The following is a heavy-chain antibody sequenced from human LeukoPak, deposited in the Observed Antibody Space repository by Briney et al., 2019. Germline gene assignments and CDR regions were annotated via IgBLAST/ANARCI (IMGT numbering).Heavy chain of an antibody. J-gene: IGHJ4*02. CDR3: AKDASSFDY. Sequence: GGSLRLSCAASGFTFSSYGMHWVRQAPGKGLEWVAVISYDGSNKYYADSVKGRFTISRDNSKNTLYLQMNCLRAEDTAVYYCAKDASSFDYWGQGTLVTVSS. CDR1: GFTFSSYG. CDR2: ISYDGSNK. D-gene: IGHD3-16*01. V-gene: IGHV3-30*18.